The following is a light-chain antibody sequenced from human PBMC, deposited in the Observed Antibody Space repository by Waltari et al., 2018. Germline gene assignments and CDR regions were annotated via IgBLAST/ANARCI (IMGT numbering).Light chain of an antibody. CDR1: QRISSW. CDR3: QHSDGPSWT. V-gene: IGKV1-5*03. CDR2: PAS. Sequence: DIQMTQSPSTLSASVGDRVTITCRARQRISSWLSWYQQKPGKAPALLLFPASNLKSGVPSRGGGSGYGTEFTLTISCLQRDDFATYFCQHSDGPSWTFGQGTKVEIK. J-gene: IGKJ1*01.